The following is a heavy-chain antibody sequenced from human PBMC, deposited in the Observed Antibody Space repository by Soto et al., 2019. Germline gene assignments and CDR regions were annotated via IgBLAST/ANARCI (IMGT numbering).Heavy chain of an antibody. CDR1: GGSFSGYY. Sequence: QVQLQQWGAGLLKPSETLSLTCAVYGGSFSGYYWSWIRQPPGKGREWIGEINHSGSTNYNPSLKTRVTIPVDTSKNQFSLTLSSVHAADTSVYYCARWSDFWSGYYQWVGYYLDYWGQGNLVTVYS. CDR3: ARWSDFWSGYYQWVGYYLDY. V-gene: IGHV4-34*01. J-gene: IGHJ4*02. CDR2: INHSGST. D-gene: IGHD3-3*01.